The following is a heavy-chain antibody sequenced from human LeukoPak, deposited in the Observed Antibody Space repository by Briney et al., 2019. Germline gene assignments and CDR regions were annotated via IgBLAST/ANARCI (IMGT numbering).Heavy chain of an antibody. J-gene: IGHJ4*02. Sequence: GASVKVSCKASGYTFTGYYMHWVRQAPGQGLEWMGWINPDSGGTNYAQKFQGRVTMTRDTSFSTAYMELSRLKSDDTAVYYCARDYNILTGFPDYWGQGTLVTVSS. V-gene: IGHV1-2*02. D-gene: IGHD3-9*01. CDR3: ARDYNILTGFPDY. CDR2: INPDSGGT. CDR1: GYTFTGYY.